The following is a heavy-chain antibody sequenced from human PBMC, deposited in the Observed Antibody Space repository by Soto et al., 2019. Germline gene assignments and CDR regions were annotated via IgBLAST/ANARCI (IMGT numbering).Heavy chain of an antibody. J-gene: IGHJ5*02. Sequence: QVQLQQWGAGLLKPSETLSLTCAVYGGSFSGYYWSWIRKPLGKGLAWMGEINHSGSTNYNPSLKGRLTISEDTSKNHCSLKHSTVTAADTAVYYWARGLRAYEPFAPWGQGTLGNGFS. D-gene: IGHD5-12*01. CDR2: INHSGST. V-gene: IGHV4-34*01. CDR3: ARGLRAYEPFAP. CDR1: GGSFSGYY.